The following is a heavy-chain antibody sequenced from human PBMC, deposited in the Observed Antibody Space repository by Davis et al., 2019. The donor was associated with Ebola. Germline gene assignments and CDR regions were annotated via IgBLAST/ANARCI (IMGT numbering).Heavy chain of an antibody. J-gene: IGHJ4*02. CDR2: IYSGGST. V-gene: IGHV3-53*01. D-gene: IGHD5-18*01. CDR1: GFTVSSNY. CDR3: ARVDTAMALDY. Sequence: GESLKISCAASGFTVSSNYMSWVRQAPGKGLEWVSVIYSGGSTYYADSVKGRFTISRDNSKNTLYLQMNSLRAEDTAVYYCARVDTAMALDYWGQGTLVTASS.